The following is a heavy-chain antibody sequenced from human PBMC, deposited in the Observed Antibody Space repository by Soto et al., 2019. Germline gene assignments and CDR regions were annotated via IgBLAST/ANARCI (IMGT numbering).Heavy chain of an antibody. CDR3: AKDRTTMYDGFDN. J-gene: IGHJ3*02. CDR1: GFTFSSYA. Sequence: PGGSLRLSCAAAGFTFSSYAMTWVRQAPGKGLEWVSTITGSGGSTYYADSVKGRFTISRDNSKNTLYLQMNSLRAGDTAVYYCAKDRTTMYDGFDNWGQGTMVTVSS. CDR2: ITGSGGST. V-gene: IGHV3-23*01. D-gene: IGHD1-7*01.